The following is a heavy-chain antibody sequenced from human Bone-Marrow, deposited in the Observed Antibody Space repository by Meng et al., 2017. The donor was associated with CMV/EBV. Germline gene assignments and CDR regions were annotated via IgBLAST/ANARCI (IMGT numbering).Heavy chain of an antibody. V-gene: IGHV3-74*01. CDR1: GFTFSSYW. J-gene: IGHJ4*02. Sequence: GESLKISCAASGFTFSSYWMHWVRQAPGKGLVWVPRINSDGSSTSYADSVKGRFTISRDNAKNTLYLQMNSLRAEDTAVYYCAKDGGASSSWAKDYWGQGTLVTVSS. CDR3: AKDGGASSSWAKDY. CDR2: INSDGSST. D-gene: IGHD6-13*01.